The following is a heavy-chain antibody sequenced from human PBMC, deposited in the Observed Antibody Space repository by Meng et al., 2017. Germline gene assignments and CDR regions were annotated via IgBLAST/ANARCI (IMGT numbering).Heavy chain of an antibody. CDR1: GGVISSTDW. CDR3: ARDRMAGYSSSSYFYAWFDP. Sequence: QVQLQESGPGLVKPSETLSLNRAVSGGVISSTDWGSWVRQPPGKGLVWIGEIAHSENTKYNPSLKSRVSISVDKSKNQFSLSLSSVTAADTAVYYCARDRMAGYSSSSYFYAWFDPWGQGTLVTVSS. J-gene: IGHJ5*02. V-gene: IGHV4-4*02. CDR2: IAHSENT. D-gene: IGHD6-13*01.